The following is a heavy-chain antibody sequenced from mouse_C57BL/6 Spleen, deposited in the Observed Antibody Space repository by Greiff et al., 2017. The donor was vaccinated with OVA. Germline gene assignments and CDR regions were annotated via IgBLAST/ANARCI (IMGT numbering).Heavy chain of an antibody. D-gene: IGHD1-1*01. CDR3: ARGHYYGSSPWFAY. Sequence: DVKLVESEGGLVQPGSSMKLSCTASGFTFSDYYMAWVRQVPEKGLEWVANINYDGSSTYYLDSLKSRFIISRDNAKNILYLQMSSLKSEDTATYYCARGHYYGSSPWFAYWGQGTLVTVSA. CDR1: GFTFSDYY. J-gene: IGHJ3*01. CDR2: INYDGSST. V-gene: IGHV5-16*01.